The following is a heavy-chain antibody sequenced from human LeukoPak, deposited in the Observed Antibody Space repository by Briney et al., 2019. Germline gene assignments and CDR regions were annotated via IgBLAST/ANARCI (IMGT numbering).Heavy chain of an antibody. J-gene: IGHJ4*02. CDR3: AKSVAAAGTKGPFDY. Sequence: GGSLRLSCAASGFTFSSYAMSWVRQAPGKGLEWVPAISGSGGSTYYADSVKGRFTISRDNSKNTLYLQMNSLRAEDTAVYYCAKSVAAAGTKGPFDYWGQGTLVTVSS. CDR1: GFTFSSYA. V-gene: IGHV3-23*01. D-gene: IGHD6-13*01. CDR2: ISGSGGST.